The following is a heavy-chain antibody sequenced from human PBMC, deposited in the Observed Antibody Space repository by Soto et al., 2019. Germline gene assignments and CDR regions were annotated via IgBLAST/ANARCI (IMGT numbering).Heavy chain of an antibody. V-gene: IGHV3-74*03. CDR3: AKGGYYSYDAFDM. Sequence: PXGSLILSCSASGFTFINYWTHWVRQAPGKGLVWVSRINRDGSSTTYADSVKGRFTISRDNAKSTLDLQMNSLRAEDTAVYYCAKGGYYSYDAFDMWGQGTMVTVSS. CDR1: GFTFINYW. CDR2: INRDGSST. J-gene: IGHJ3*02. D-gene: IGHD3-22*01.